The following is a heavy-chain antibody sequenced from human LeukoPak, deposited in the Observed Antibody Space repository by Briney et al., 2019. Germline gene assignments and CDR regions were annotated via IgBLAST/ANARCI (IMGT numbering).Heavy chain of an antibody. CDR1: GESFSGYY. V-gene: IGHV4-34*01. Sequence: SETLSLTCAVYGESFSGYYWSWIRQPPGKGLEWIGEINHSGSTNYNPSLKGRVTISVDTSKNQFSLKLSSVTAADTAVYYCARGGQWLRFLPFDYWGQGTLVTVSS. J-gene: IGHJ4*02. D-gene: IGHD5-12*01. CDR2: INHSGST. CDR3: ARGGQWLRFLPFDY.